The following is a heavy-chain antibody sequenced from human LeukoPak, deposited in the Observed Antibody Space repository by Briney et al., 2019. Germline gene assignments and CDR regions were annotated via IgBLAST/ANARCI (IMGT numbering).Heavy chain of an antibody. V-gene: IGHV1-18*01. J-gene: IGHJ4*02. CDR2: ISAYNGNT. CDR1: GYTFTSYG. CDR3: AREMAAGTYSTRFDY. Sequence: ASVKVSCKASGYTFTSYGISWVRQAPGQGLEWMGWISAYNGNTNYAQKLQGRVTMTTDTSTSTAYMELRSLRSDDTAVYYCAREMAAGTYSTRFDYWGQGTLVTVSS. D-gene: IGHD6-13*01.